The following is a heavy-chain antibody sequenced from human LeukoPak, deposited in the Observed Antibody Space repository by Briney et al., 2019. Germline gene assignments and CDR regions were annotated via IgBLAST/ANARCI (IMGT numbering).Heavy chain of an antibody. CDR2: INPNSGGT. Sequence: ASVKVSCKASGYTFTGYYMHWVRQAPGQGLEWMGWINPNSGGTNYAQKFQGRVTMTRDTSISTAYMELSRLRSDDTAVYYCAGDATTVTTREYYYYGMDVWGQGTTVTVSS. CDR3: AGDATTVTTREYYYYGMDV. V-gene: IGHV1-2*02. CDR1: GYTFTGYY. D-gene: IGHD4-17*01. J-gene: IGHJ6*02.